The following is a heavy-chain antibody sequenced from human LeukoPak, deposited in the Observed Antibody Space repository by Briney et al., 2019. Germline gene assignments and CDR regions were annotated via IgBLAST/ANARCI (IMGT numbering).Heavy chain of an antibody. V-gene: IGHV4-38-2*01. CDR2: IYYSGST. CDR3: ARQNYDFWSGYYTGAYFDY. J-gene: IGHJ4*02. Sequence: SETLSLTCAVSGYSISSGYYWGWIWQPPGKGLEWIGSIYYSGSTYYNPSLKSRVTISVDTSKNQFSLKLSSVTAADTAVYYCARQNYDFWSGYYTGAYFDYWGQGTLVTVSS. D-gene: IGHD3-3*01. CDR1: GYSISSGYY.